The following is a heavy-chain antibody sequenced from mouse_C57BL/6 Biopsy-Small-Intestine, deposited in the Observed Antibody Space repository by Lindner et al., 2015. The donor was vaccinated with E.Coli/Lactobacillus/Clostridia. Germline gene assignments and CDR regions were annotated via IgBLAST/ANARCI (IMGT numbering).Heavy chain of an antibody. CDR3: ARHATLGAFFDY. CDR1: GYTFTEYT. J-gene: IGHJ2*01. CDR2: FYPKSGSL. Sequence: VQLQESGAELVKPGASVKLSCKASGYTFTEYTIHWVKQRSGQGLEWIGWFYPKSGSLKYNEKFGDKATLTADKSSSTVYVELSSLTSDDSAVYFCARHATLGAFFDYWGQGTTLTVSS. D-gene: IGHD3-1*01. V-gene: IGHV1-62-2*01.